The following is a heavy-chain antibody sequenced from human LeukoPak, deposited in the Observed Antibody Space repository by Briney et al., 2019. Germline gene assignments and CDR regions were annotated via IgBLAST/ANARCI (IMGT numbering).Heavy chain of an antibody. V-gene: IGHV1-2*02. CDR2: INPNSGGT. J-gene: IGHJ5*02. CDR1: GYTFTGYY. D-gene: IGHD3-9*01. Sequence: ASVTVSFKASGYTFTGYYMHWVRQAPGQGLEWMGWINPNSGGTNYAQKFQGRVTMTRDTSISTAYMELSRLRSDDTAVYYCFSVYHDTGIDPWGQGTLVTVSS. CDR3: FSVYHDTGIDP.